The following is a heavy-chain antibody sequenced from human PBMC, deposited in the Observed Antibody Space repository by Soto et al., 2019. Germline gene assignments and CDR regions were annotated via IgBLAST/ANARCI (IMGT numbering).Heavy chain of an antibody. CDR3: ARSQRRRDFMVVRGVILPYFDY. Sequence: SETLSLTCAVYGGSFSGYYWSWVRQPPGKGLEWIGEINHSGSTNYNPSLKSRVTISVDTSKNQFSLKLSSVTAADTAVYYCARSQRRRDFMVVRGVILPYFDYWGQGTLVTVSS. V-gene: IGHV4-34*01. J-gene: IGHJ4*02. D-gene: IGHD3-10*01. CDR2: INHSGST. CDR1: GGSFSGYY.